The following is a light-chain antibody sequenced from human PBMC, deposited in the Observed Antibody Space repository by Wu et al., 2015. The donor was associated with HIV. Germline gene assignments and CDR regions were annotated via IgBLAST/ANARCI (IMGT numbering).Light chain of an antibody. Sequence: EVVLTQSPGTLSLSPGERATLSCRSSQTVTGGYLAWYQQKPGQAPRLLIYGATSRAIGTPDRFSGDGSEKDFTLTISRVEPEDFAVYYCQHRSNWPTFGQGTKVEIQ. CDR2: GAT. CDR1: QTVTGGY. CDR3: QHRSNWPT. V-gene: IGKV3D-20*02. J-gene: IGKJ1*01.